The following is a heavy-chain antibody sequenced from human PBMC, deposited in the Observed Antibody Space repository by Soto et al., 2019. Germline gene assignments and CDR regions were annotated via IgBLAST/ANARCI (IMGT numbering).Heavy chain of an antibody. J-gene: IGHJ6*02. CDR3: ATLYYDFWSGTDYYYGMDA. D-gene: IGHD3-3*01. CDR1: GYTFTSYA. Sequence: ASVKVSCKASGYTFTSYAMHWVRQAPGQRLEWMGWINAGNGNTKYSQKFQGRVTITRDTSASTAYMELSSLRSEDTAVYYCATLYYDFWSGTDYYYGMDAWGQGTTVTVSS. V-gene: IGHV1-3*01. CDR2: INAGNGNT.